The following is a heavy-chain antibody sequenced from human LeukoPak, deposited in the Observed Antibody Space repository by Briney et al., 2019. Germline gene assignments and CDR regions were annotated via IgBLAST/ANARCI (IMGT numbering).Heavy chain of an antibody. J-gene: IGHJ5*02. CDR1: GFTFSNFP. D-gene: IGHD6-13*01. V-gene: IGHV3-33*01. Sequence: PGGSLTFSCEVSGFTFSNFPFHWLPQAQGMGVGGVAVLWHDGGEKHYEDSVKGRFIISRDNSRNTMYLQMYSLRAEDTAVYYCARGWAAAGNPNWFDPWGQGTLVTVSS. CDR3: ARGWAAAGNPNWFDP. CDR2: LWHDGGEK.